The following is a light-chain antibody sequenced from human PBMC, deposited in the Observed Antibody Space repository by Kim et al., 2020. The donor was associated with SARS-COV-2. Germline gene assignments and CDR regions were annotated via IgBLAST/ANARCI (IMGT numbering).Light chain of an antibody. CDR3: QTCGTGIQV. CDR1: GRHSNYA. V-gene: IGLV4-69*02. Sequence: ASIQLTCILNGRHSNYAIAWHQHKPEKGTRYLMKLNSDGSRSKGVTPDRFSCSSSGTERYLTIASLQSEDEADYYCQTCGTGIQVFGGGTKLTVL. CDR2: LNSDGSR. J-gene: IGLJ3*02.